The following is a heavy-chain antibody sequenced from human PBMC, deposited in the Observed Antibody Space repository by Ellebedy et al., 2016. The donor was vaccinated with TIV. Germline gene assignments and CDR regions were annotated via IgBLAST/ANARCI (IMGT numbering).Heavy chain of an antibody. CDR3: ARSRKMGYTHDAFDI. CDR1: GYTFSGYY. V-gene: IGHV1-2*02. Sequence: ASAKVSCKASGYTFSGYYMHWVRQAPGQGLEWMGWINPNIGGTTYAQKFQGRVTMTRDTSISAAYMELSRLRSDDTAVYYCARSRKMGYTHDAFDIWGQGTMVTVSS. J-gene: IGHJ3*02. D-gene: IGHD5-18*01. CDR2: INPNIGGT.